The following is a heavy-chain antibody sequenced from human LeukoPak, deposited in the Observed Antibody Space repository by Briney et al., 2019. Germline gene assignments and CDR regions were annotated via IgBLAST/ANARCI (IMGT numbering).Heavy chain of an antibody. CDR2: ISGSGSGGST. J-gene: IGHJ6*02. CDR1: GFTFSSYA. V-gene: IGHV3-23*01. D-gene: IGHD6-13*01. Sequence: GGSLRLSCAGSGFTFSSYAMSWVRQAPGKGLEWVSTISGSGSGGSTYYADSVKGRFTISRDNSKNTLYLQMNSLRAEDTAVYYCAKDREGASKAYSSSWPEYYYYGMDVWGQGTTVTVSS. CDR3: AKDREGASKAYSSSWPEYYYYGMDV.